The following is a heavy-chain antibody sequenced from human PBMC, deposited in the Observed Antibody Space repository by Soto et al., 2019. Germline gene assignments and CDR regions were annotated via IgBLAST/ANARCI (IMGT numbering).Heavy chain of an antibody. CDR3: VRDGTKTLRDWFDP. D-gene: IGHD1-1*01. CDR1: GASISGFY. Sequence: SETLSLTCTVSGASISGFYWSWIRQSAGKGLEWIGRIYATGTTDYNPSLKSRVMMSVDTSKKQFSLKLRSVTAADTAVYYCVRDGTKTLRDWFDPWGQGISVTVSS. CDR2: IYATGTT. V-gene: IGHV4-4*07. J-gene: IGHJ5*02.